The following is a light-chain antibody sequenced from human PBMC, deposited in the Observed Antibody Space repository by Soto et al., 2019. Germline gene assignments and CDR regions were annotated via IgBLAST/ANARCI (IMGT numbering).Light chain of an antibody. CDR3: NSFRVSHLYV. CDR1: ISDIGGYNA. V-gene: IGLV2-14*01. CDR2: EVT. Sequence: HSAVTQPSSVSGSPGQTITISCTGTISDIGGYNAVSWYQHHPGKAPKLIIYEVTHRPSGVSDRFSAYKSGNTASLTISGLQAEDEADYYCNSFRVSHLYVFGTGTKVTV. J-gene: IGLJ1*01.